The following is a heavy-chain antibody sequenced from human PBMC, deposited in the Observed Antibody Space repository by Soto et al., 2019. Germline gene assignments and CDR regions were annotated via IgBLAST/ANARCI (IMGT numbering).Heavy chain of an antibody. J-gene: IGHJ4*02. D-gene: IGHD3-16*02. CDR2: IYYSGST. Sequence: SETLSLTCTVSGGSISSYYWSWSRQPPGKGLEWIGYIYYSGSTNYNPSLKSRVTISVDTSKNQFSLKLSSVTAADTAVYYCARVSENDYIWGSYRSGPFDYWGQGTLVTVSS. CDR3: ARVSENDYIWGSYRSGPFDY. CDR1: GGSISSYY. V-gene: IGHV4-59*01.